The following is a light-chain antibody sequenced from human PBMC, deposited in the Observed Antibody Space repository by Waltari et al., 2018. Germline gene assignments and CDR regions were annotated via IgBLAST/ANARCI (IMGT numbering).Light chain of an antibody. V-gene: IGLV2-14*01. Sequence: QSALTQPASVSGSPGQSITISCTGTSSDVGGYNYVSWYLQHPGKAPKLMIYVVSKRPQGVSNRFSGSRSGNTASLTIAGLQAEDEADYYCSSYTSSSTWVFGGGTKLTVL. CDR3: SSYTSSSTWV. CDR1: SSDVGGYNY. J-gene: IGLJ3*02. CDR2: VVS.